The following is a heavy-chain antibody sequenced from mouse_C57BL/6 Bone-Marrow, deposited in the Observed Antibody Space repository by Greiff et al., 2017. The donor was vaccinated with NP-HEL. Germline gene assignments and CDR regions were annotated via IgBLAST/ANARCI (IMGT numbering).Heavy chain of an antibody. CDR1: GYAFTNYL. CDR2: INPGSGGT. V-gene: IGHV1-54*01. D-gene: IGHD1-1*01. J-gene: IGHJ2*01. Sequence: VQLQQSGAELVRPGTSVKVSCKASGYAFTNYLIEWVKQRPGQGLEWIGVINPGSGGTNYNEKFKGKATLTADKSSSTAYMQLSILTSEDSAVYFCARSSYYYGSSLYYFDYWGQGTTLTVSS. CDR3: ARSSYYYGSSLYYFDY.